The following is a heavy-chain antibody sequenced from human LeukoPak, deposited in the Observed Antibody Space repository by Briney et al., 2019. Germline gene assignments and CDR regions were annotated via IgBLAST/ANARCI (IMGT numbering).Heavy chain of an antibody. J-gene: IGHJ4*02. V-gene: IGHV1-46*01. CDR3: ARSRTVPATPGY. Sequence: ASVKVSCKAFGYTFTSNYMHWVRQAPGQGLEWMGIINPSGGSTSYAQKFQGRVTMTRDMSTSTVYMELSSLRSEDTAVYYCARSRTVPATPGYWGQGTLVTVSS. CDR2: INPSGGST. CDR1: GYTFTSNY. D-gene: IGHD2-2*01.